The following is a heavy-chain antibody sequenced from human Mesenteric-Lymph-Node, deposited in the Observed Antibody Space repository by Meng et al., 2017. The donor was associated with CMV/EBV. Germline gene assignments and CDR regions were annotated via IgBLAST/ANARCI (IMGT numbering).Heavy chain of an antibody. D-gene: IGHD6-19*01. CDR3: SKGGGIAVFDP. Sequence: ASVKVSCKASGYTFTGYYMHWVRQAPGQGLEWMGWINPNSGGTNYAQKFQGRVTMTRDTSISTAYMELISLRSDDAAVYYCSKGGGIAVFDPWGQGTLVTVSS. J-gene: IGHJ5*02. V-gene: IGHV1-2*02. CDR2: INPNSGGT. CDR1: GYTFTGYY.